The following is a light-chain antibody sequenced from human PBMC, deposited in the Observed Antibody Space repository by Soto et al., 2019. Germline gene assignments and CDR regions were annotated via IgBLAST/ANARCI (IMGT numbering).Light chain of an antibody. V-gene: IGKV3-20*01. Sequence: EIGLTQSPGTLSLSPGERATLSCRASQSISNTFLAWYQQKPGQAPRLLIYGASSRATGTPDRFSGSGSGTVFPLSISRLEPEDLGVYYCTQRGDGSLYILGRGTRLEIK. CDR2: GAS. CDR3: TQRGDGSLYI. CDR1: QSISNTF. J-gene: IGKJ2*01.